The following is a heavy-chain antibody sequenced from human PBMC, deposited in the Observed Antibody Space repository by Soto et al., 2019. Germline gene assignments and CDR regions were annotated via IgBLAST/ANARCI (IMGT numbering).Heavy chain of an antibody. CDR1: GGSISSGGYY. CDR3: ARDQRRVYYDSSPVYYYYGMDV. Sequence: SETLSLTCTVSGGSISSGGYYWSWIRQHPGKGLEWIGYIYYSGSTYYNPSLKSRVTISVDTSKNQFSLKLSSVTAADTAVYYCARDQRRVYYDSSPVYYYYGMDVWGQGTTVTVSS. J-gene: IGHJ6*02. V-gene: IGHV4-31*03. CDR2: IYYSGST. D-gene: IGHD3-22*01.